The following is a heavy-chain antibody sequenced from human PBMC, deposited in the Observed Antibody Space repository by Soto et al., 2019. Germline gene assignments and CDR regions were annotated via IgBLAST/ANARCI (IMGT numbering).Heavy chain of an antibody. CDR3: AKEYCSGGSCYPLD. CDR2: ISGGGGST. CDR1: GFSLNSYV. Sequence: EVQLLESGGGLVQPGGSLRLSCVASGFSLNSYVMGWVRQAPGKGLEWVSDISGGGGSTYYADSVKGRFTISRDNSKNTLYLQMNSRRADDTAVYYCAKEYCSGGSCYPLDWGQGTLVTVSS. V-gene: IGHV3-23*01. J-gene: IGHJ4*02. D-gene: IGHD2-15*01.